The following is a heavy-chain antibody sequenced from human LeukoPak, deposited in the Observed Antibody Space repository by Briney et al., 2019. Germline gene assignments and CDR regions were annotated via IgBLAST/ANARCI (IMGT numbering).Heavy chain of an antibody. J-gene: IGHJ5*02. Sequence: SETLSLTCTVSGGSISSGGYYWSWIRQHPGKGLEWLGYIYYSGSTYYNPPLKSRVTISVDTSKNQFSLKLSSVTAADTAVYYCARGGWELPLNWFDPWGQGTLVTVSS. V-gene: IGHV4-31*03. CDR3: ARGGWELPLNWFDP. D-gene: IGHD1-26*01. CDR2: IYYSGST. CDR1: GGSISSGGYY.